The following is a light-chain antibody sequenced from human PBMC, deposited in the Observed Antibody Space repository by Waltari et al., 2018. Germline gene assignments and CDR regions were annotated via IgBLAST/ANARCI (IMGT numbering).Light chain of an antibody. CDR1: PSVSDK. CDR3: QQYNDWPLT. J-gene: IGKJ4*01. CDR2: GAS. Sequence: EVVMTQSPATLSVSPGGRATLSCRASPSVSDKLAWYQHKPGQGPRLLIFGASNRATGIPDRFSGSGSGTDFTLTISSLQSEDFALYYCQQYNDWPLTFGRGTKVEIK. V-gene: IGKV3-15*01.